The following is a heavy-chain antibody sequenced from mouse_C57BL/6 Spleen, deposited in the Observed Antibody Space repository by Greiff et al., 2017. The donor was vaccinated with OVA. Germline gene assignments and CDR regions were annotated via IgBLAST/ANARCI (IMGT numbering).Heavy chain of an antibody. CDR1: GFNIKDDY. V-gene: IGHV14-4*01. Sequence: EVQLQQSGAELVRPGASVKLSCTASGFNIKDDYMHWVKQRPEQGLEWIGWIDPENGDTEYASKFQGKATITADTSSNPAYLQLSSLTSEDTAVYYCTTDYSLAYWGQGTLVTVSA. CDR3: TTDYSLAY. D-gene: IGHD1-1*02. J-gene: IGHJ3*01. CDR2: IDPENGDT.